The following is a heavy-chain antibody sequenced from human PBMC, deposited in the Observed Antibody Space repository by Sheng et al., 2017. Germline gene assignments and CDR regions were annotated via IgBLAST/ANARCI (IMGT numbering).Heavy chain of an antibody. CDR3: ATLYRPPDDS. CDR1: GGSFSSYT. CDR2: IIPVFGTP. J-gene: IGHJ5*01. D-gene: IGHD2-8*01. V-gene: IGHV1-69*01. Sequence: QVQLVQSGAEVKKPGSSVKVSCKASGGSFSSYTITWVRQAPGQGLEWMGGIIPVFGTPNYAQKFQGRVTISADESTSTAYMALSNLRSDDTAVYYCATLYRPPDDSWGQGTLVTVSS.